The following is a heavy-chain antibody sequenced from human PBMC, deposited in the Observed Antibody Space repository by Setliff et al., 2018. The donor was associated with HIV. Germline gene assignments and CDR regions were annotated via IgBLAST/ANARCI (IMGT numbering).Heavy chain of an antibody. J-gene: IGHJ4*02. Sequence: ASVKVSCKASGYTFTSYYMHWVRQAPRHGLEWVGIINPSGGDTEYAQKFQDRVTITTDTSTSTVYMELSSLGSEDTAMYYCGSAIYCGYYYREFDFWGQGTLVTVSS. D-gene: IGHD5-12*01. CDR2: INPSGGDT. CDR3: GSAIYCGYYYREFDF. V-gene: IGHV1-46*01. CDR1: GYTFTSYY.